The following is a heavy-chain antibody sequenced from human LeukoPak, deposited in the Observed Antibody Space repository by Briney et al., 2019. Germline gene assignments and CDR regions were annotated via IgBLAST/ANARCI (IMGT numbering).Heavy chain of an antibody. V-gene: IGHV1-46*01. CDR2: INPSGGST. J-gene: IGHJ4*02. Sequence: ASVKVSCKASGYTFTSYGISWVRQAPGQGLEWMGIINPSGGSTSYAQKFQGRVTMTRDMSTSTVYMELSSLRSEDTAVYYCARETADYSSSWYPLGYWGQGTLVTVSS. D-gene: IGHD6-13*01. CDR1: GYTFTSYG. CDR3: ARETADYSSSWYPLGY.